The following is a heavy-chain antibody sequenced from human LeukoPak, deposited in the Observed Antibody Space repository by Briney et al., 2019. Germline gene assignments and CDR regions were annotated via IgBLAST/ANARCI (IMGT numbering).Heavy chain of an antibody. CDR3: ARSPRRPVHDLDNYYGMDV. CDR1: GGTFSSYA. Sequence: SVKVSCKASGGTFSSYAISWVRQAPGQGLEWMGRIVPILGIASYPQKFQGRVTITADKSTSTAYMELSSLRSEDTAVYYCARSPRRPVHDLDNYYGMDVWGQGTTVTVSS. CDR2: IVPILGIA. J-gene: IGHJ6*02. D-gene: IGHD3-3*01. V-gene: IGHV1-69*04.